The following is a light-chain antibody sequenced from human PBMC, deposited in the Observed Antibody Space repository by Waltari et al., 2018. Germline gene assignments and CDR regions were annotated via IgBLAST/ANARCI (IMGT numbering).Light chain of an antibody. CDR3: CSYTNSGTRV. CDR1: SSYIGGYVY. J-gene: IGLJ1*01. Sequence: QSPLTQPASVSASPGQSITISCTGTSSYIGGYVYASWSQQHPGRAPKLIIYEVDKRPSGISSRFSGSKSGNTASLTISGLQPEDEADYYCCSYTNSGTRVFGTGTKVTVL. V-gene: IGLV2-14*03. CDR2: EVD.